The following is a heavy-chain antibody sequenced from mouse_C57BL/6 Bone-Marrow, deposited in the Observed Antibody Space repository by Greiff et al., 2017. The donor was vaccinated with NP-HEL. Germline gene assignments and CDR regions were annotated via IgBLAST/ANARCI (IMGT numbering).Heavy chain of an antibody. Sequence: QVQLQQSGAELVRPGASVTLSCKASGYTFTDYEMHWVKQTPVHGLEWIGAIDPETGGTAYNQKFKGKAILTADKSSSTAYMERRSLTSEDSAVYYCTRNYGSSYWYFDVWGTGTTVTVSS. CDR2: IDPETGGT. J-gene: IGHJ1*03. V-gene: IGHV1-15*01. CDR3: TRNYGSSYWYFDV. CDR1: GYTFTDYE. D-gene: IGHD1-1*01.